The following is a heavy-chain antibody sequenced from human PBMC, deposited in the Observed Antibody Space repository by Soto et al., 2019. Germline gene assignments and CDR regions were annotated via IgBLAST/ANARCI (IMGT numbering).Heavy chain of an antibody. D-gene: IGHD3-10*01. CDR1: GFTFSSYA. Sequence: DVQLLESGGHLVQPGGSLRLSCAASGFTFSSYAMSWVRQAPGKGLEWVSSASAGGDMTYYSDSVKGRFTNSRDNSKNELVLQMNSLRIEDTALYYCARGDRGGSGSPASYSYSGLDVWGQGTTVTVS. V-gene: IGHV3-23*01. CDR3: ARGDRGGSGSPASYSYSGLDV. CDR2: ASAGGDMT. J-gene: IGHJ6*02.